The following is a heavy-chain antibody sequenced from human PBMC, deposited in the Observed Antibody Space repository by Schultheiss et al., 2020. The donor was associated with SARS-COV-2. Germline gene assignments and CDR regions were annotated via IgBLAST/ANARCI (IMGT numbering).Heavy chain of an antibody. CDR3: ARPGIAVAGTGWFDP. CDR2: IYYSGST. V-gene: IGHV4-34*01. CDR1: GGSFSGYY. D-gene: IGHD6-19*01. J-gene: IGHJ5*02. Sequence: SETLSLTCAVYGGSFSGYYWGWIRQPPGKGLEWIGSIYYSGSTNYNPSLKSRVTISVDTSKNQFSLKLSSVTAADTAVYYCARPGIAVAGTGWFDPWGQGTLVTVSS.